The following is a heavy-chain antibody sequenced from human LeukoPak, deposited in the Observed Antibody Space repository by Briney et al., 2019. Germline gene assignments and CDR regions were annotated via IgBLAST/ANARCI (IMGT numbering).Heavy chain of an antibody. CDR3: VKEGRIAAGTGDYFDY. CDR2: ISANGDTI. D-gene: IGHD6-13*01. J-gene: IGHJ4*02. CDR1: GFTFSSYA. Sequence: GGSLRLSCAAFGFTFSSYAMGWVRQAPGKGLEGVSRISANGDTIKYADSVKGRFTISRDNAKNTVLLQMNSLRVDDTAVYYCVKEGRIAAGTGDYFDYWGQGTLVTVSS. V-gene: IGHV3-23*01.